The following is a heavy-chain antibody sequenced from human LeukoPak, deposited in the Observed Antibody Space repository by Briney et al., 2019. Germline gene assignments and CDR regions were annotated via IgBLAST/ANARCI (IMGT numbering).Heavy chain of an antibody. D-gene: IGHD3-10*01. V-gene: IGHV3-21*01. Sequence: GGSLRLSCAASGFTFSSYSMNWVRQAPGKGLEWASSISSSSSYIYYADSVKGRFTISRDNAKNSLYPQMNSLRAEDTAVYYCAKVLLWFGELLFGGQGTLVTVSS. J-gene: IGHJ4*02. CDR1: GFTFSSYS. CDR3: AKVLLWFGELLF. CDR2: ISSSSSYI.